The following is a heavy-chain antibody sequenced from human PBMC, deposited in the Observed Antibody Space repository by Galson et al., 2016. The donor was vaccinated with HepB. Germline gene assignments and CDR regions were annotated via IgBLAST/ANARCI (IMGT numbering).Heavy chain of an antibody. Sequence: SLRLSCAASGFTLSNYGIHWVRQAPGKGLEWVAVISYDGTNKYYADSVKGRFTISRDNSKNTVYLQMNSLRAEDTAVYYCAERGGSESVGIWGQGTMVTVSS. D-gene: IGHD1-26*01. J-gene: IGHJ3*02. CDR1: GFTLSNYG. V-gene: IGHV3-30*18. CDR3: AERGGSESVGI. CDR2: ISYDGTNK.